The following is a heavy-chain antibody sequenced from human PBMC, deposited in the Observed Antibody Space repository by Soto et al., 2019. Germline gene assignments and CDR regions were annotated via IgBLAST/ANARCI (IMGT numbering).Heavy chain of an antibody. V-gene: IGHV4-31*02. D-gene: IGHD3-22*01. J-gene: IGHJ3*02. CDR1: ADSISRIHDY. CDR3: AREGGSYDSGGYLIRGAFDI. Sequence: PSETRSLTGSISADSISRIHDYCTYIRQHPDKGREWIGHIYFRGNTYYRPSLESRITISVDTSKNQFSLKLSSVNDEETAAYYCAREGGSYDSGGYLIRGAFDIWGQGTMVTVSS. CDR2: IYFRGNT.